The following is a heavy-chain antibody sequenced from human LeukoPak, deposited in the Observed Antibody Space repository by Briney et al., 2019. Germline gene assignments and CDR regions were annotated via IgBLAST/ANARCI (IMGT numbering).Heavy chain of an antibody. Sequence: GGSLRLSCAASGFTFSSYRMNWVRQAPGKGLEWVSSISSSSSYIYYADSVKGRFTISRDNAKNSLYLQMNSLRAEDTAVYYCARDPTIFGVVIVENWFDPWGQGTLVTVSS. D-gene: IGHD3-3*01. CDR1: GFTFSSYR. V-gene: IGHV3-21*01. CDR2: ISSSSSYI. CDR3: ARDPTIFGVVIVENWFDP. J-gene: IGHJ5*02.